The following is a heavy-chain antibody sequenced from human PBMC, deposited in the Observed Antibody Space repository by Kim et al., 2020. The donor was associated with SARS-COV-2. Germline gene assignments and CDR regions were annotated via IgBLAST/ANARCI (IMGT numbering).Heavy chain of an antibody. D-gene: IGHD3-16*01. CDR3: VRDRMGGAFDI. J-gene: IGHJ3*02. CDR2: ITKSSTTI. Sequence: GGSLRLSCATSGFTFSAYDMNWVRRAPGKGLEWLSFITKSSTTIYYANSVKGRFTISIDNAKNSLYLQMNSLRDEDTALYYCVRDRMGGAFDIWGQGTMV. CDR1: GFTFSAYD. V-gene: IGHV3-48*02.